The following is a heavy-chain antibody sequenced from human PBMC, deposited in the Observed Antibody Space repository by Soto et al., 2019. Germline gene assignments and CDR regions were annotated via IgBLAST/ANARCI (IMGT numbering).Heavy chain of an antibody. CDR1: GYTFTSYY. CDR2: INPSGGST. D-gene: IGHD3-10*01. J-gene: IGHJ6*02. Sequence: QVQLVQSGAEVKKPGASVKVSCKASGYTFTSYYMHWVRQAPGQGLEWMGIINPSGGSTSYAQKFQGRVTMTRDTSTSTVYMELSSLRSEDTAVYYCARDRWITYYYYGMDVWGQGTTVTVSS. V-gene: IGHV1-46*01. CDR3: ARDRWITYYYYGMDV.